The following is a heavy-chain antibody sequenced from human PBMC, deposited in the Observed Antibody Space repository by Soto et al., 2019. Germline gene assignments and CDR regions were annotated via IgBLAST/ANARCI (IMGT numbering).Heavy chain of an antibody. CDR3: ANWLAT. J-gene: IGHJ1*01. Sequence: PGGSLRLSCAASGFTFSSYAMHWVRQAPGKGLEWVAVISYDGSNKYYADSVKGRFTISRDNSKNTLYLQMNSLRAEDTSVYYYANWLATWGQGTLVTVSS. D-gene: IGHD1-1*01. CDR1: GFTFSSYA. V-gene: IGHV3-30-3*01. CDR2: ISYDGSNK.